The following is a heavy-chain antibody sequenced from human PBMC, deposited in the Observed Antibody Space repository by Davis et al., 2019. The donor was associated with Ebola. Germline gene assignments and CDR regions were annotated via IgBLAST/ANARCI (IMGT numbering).Heavy chain of an antibody. CDR1: GYTFTGYY. V-gene: IGHV1-2*04. D-gene: IGHD6-19*01. J-gene: IGHJ4*02. Sequence: ASVKVSCKASGYTFTGYYMHWVRQAPGQGLEWMGWINPNSGGTNYAQKFQGWVTMTRDTSISTAYMELSRLRSDDTAVYYCARDLFAAVAGPSDDYWGQGTLVTVSS. CDR2: INPNSGGT. CDR3: ARDLFAAVAGPSDDY.